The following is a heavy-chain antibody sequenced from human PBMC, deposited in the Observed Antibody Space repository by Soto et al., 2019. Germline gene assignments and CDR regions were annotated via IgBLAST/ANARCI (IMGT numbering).Heavy chain of an antibody. D-gene: IGHD6-19*01. J-gene: IGHJ4*02. V-gene: IGHV3-23*01. CDR2: ISGSGGST. CDR3: AKATVIAVAGTASHFDY. CDR1: GFTFSSYA. Sequence: EVQLLESGGGLVQPGGSLRLSCAASGFTFSSYAMSWVRQAPGKGLEWVSAISGSGGSTYYADSVKGRFTISRDNSKNTLYQQMNSLRAEDTAVYYCAKATVIAVAGTASHFDYWGQGTLVTVSS.